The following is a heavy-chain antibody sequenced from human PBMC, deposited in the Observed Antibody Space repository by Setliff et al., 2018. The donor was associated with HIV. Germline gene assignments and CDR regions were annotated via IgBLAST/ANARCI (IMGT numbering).Heavy chain of an antibody. CDR3: ARESLNLGELSSNPDASDI. CDR1: GGSITSGSYY. D-gene: IGHD3-16*02. J-gene: IGHJ3*02. CDR2: IYSSGAT. V-gene: IGHV4-61*09. Sequence: PSETLSLTCSVSGGSITSGSYYWIWIRQPAGKGLEWIGHIYSSGATNYNPSLKSRVFISADTSKNGFSLTLRSVTAADTAVYYCARESLNLGELSSNPDASDIWGQGTMVTVSS.